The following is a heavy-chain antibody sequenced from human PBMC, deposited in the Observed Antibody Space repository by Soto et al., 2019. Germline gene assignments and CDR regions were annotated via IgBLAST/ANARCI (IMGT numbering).Heavy chain of an antibody. V-gene: IGHV3-23*01. CDR1: GFTFSSHT. Sequence: GGSLRLSCAASGFTFSSHTMRWVRQSPGKGLELLSAISGNGGSTYYADSVEGRFTIARDNSKNTLYLQMNSLRAEDTAVYYCAKVSCGWYKDYWGHGTVVT. D-gene: IGHD6-19*01. CDR3: AKVSCGWYKDY. CDR2: ISGNGGST. J-gene: IGHJ4*01.